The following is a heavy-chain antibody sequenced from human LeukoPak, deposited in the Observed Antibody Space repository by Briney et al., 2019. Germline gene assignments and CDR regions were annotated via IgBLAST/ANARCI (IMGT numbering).Heavy chain of an antibody. D-gene: IGHD3-10*01. V-gene: IGHV4-4*07. CDR1: GGSISSYY. Sequence: SETLSLTCTVSGGSISSYYWSWIRQPAGKGLEWIGRIYTSGSINYNPSLKSRVTMSVDTSKNQFSLMLSSVTAADTAVYYCARVSGGSGIWYFDLWGRGTLVTVSS. CDR3: ARVSGGSGIWYFDL. CDR2: IYTSGSI. J-gene: IGHJ2*01.